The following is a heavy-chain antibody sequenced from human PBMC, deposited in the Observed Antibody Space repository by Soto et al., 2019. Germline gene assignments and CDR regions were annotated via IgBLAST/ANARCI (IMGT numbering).Heavy chain of an antibody. CDR3: ARDRPPEYSSSHGYYYYGMDV. J-gene: IGHJ6*02. Sequence: PSETLSLTCTVSGGSIISYYWSCIRQPPGKGLEWIGYIYYSGSTNYNPSLKSRVTISVDTSENQFSLKLSSVTAADTAVYYCARDRPPEYSSSHGYYYYGMDVWGQGTTVTVS. D-gene: IGHD6-6*01. CDR2: IYYSGST. CDR1: GGSIISYY. V-gene: IGHV4-59*01.